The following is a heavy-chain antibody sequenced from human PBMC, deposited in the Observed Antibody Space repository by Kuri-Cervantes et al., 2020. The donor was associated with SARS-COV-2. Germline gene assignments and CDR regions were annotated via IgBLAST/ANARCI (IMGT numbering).Heavy chain of an antibody. CDR1: GFTFSSYA. CDR2: ISGSGGST. Sequence: GESLKISCTASGFTFSSYAMSWVRQAPGKGLEWVSAISGSGGSTYYADSVKGRFTISRDNSKNTLYLQMNRLRAEDTAVYYCAKGGSVVGATIYYYYYMDVWGKGTTVTVSS. CDR3: AKGGSVVGATIYYYYYMDV. D-gene: IGHD1-26*01. J-gene: IGHJ6*03. V-gene: IGHV3-23*01.